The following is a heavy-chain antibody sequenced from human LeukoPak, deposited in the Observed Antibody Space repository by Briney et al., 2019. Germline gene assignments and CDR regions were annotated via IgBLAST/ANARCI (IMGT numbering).Heavy chain of an antibody. CDR3: ARETGSSSPGPFDY. CDR2: ISSSSSYI. CDR1: GFTFSSYA. V-gene: IGHV3-21*01. J-gene: IGHJ4*02. Sequence: GGSLRLSCAASGFTFSSYAMSWVRQAPGKGLEWVSSISSSSSYIYYADSVKGRFTISRDNAKNSLYLQMNSLRAEDTAEYYCARETGSSSPGPFDYWGQGTLVTVSS. D-gene: IGHD6-6*01.